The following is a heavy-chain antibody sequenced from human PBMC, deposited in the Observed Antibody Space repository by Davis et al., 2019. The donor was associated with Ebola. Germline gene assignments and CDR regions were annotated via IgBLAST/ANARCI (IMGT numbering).Heavy chain of an antibody. Sequence: PSETLSLTCTVSGGSISSGGYYWSWIRQHPGKGLEWIGYIYYSGITYYNPSLKSRVAISVDTSKNQFSLRLSSVTAADTAVYYCARDEGMAFDYWGQGTLVTVSS. J-gene: IGHJ4*02. V-gene: IGHV4-31*03. D-gene: IGHD5-24*01. CDR1: GGSISSGGYY. CDR3: ARDEGMAFDY. CDR2: IYYSGIT.